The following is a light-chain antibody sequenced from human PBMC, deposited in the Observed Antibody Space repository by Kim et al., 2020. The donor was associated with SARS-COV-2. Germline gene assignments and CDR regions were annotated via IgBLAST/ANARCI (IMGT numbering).Light chain of an antibody. CDR3: AAWDDSLV. V-gene: IGLV1-44*01. CDR1: SSNIGSNT. CDR2: SNN. Sequence: SELTQPPSASGTPGQRVTISCSGSSSNIGSNTVNWYQQLPGTAPKLLIYSNNQRPSGVPDRFSGSKSGTSASLAISGLQSEDEADYYCAAWDDSLVFGGGTQLTVL. J-gene: IGLJ2*01.